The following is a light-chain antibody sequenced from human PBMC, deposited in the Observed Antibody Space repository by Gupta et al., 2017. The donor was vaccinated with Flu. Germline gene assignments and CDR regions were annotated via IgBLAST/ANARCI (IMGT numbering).Light chain of an antibody. J-gene: IGKJ2*01. V-gene: IGKV1-5*03. CDR3: QRYNSYLYT. CDR2: KAS. CDR1: QSIGRW. Sequence: PSTLSASVGDRVTITCRASQSIGRWLAWYQQKPGKPPKLLVYKASTLETGVPSRFSGSGSGTEFTLTISSLQPDDFATYYCQRYNSYLYTFGQGTKLEIK.